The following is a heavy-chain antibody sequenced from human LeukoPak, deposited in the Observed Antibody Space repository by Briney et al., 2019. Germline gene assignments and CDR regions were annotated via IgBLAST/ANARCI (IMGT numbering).Heavy chain of an antibody. CDR2: INPNSGGT. V-gene: IGHV1-2*02. D-gene: IGHD2-2*02. CDR1: GYTFTGYY. J-gene: IGHJ3*02. CDR3: ARGLVVPAAIHRPRDAFDI. Sequence: ASVKVSCKASGYTFTGYYMHWVRQAPGQGLEWMGWINPNSGGTNYAQKFQGRVTMTRDTSISTAYMELSRLRSDDTAVYYCARGLVVPAAIHRPRDAFDIWGQGTMVTVSS.